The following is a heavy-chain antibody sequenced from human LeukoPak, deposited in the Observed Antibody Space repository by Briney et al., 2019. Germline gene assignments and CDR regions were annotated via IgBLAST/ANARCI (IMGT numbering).Heavy chain of an antibody. CDR2: LNHGGST. CDR3: ARHSYSYLAY. D-gene: IGHD5-18*01. J-gene: IGHJ4*02. V-gene: IGHV4-34*01. Sequence: SETLSLTCAVYGGSFRGSYWTWVRQPPGKGLEWIGELNHGGSTNYSPSLKSRVSMSLDTSKNQFSLKLTLTSVTAADTAVYYCARHSYSYLAYWGQGTLVTVSS. CDR1: GGSFRGSY.